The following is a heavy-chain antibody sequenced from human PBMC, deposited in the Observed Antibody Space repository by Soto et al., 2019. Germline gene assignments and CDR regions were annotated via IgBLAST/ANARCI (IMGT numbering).Heavy chain of an antibody. CDR1: GYTFTGYY. CDR3: ARGPILGYCSGGSCYPVFDY. D-gene: IGHD2-15*01. J-gene: IGHJ4*02. V-gene: IGHV1-2*04. Sequence: QVQLVQSGAEVKKPGASVKVSCKASGYTFTGYYMHWVRQAPGQGLEWMGWINPNSGGTNYAQKFQGWVTMTRDTSISTAYMELSRLRSDDTAVYYCARGPILGYCSGGSCYPVFDYWGQGTLVTVSS. CDR2: INPNSGGT.